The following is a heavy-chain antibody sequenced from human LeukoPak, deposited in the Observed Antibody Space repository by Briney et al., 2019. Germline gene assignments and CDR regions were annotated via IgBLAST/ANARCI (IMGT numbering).Heavy chain of an antibody. V-gene: IGHV3-7*03. Sequence: GGSLRLSCAASGFTFSSYWMSWVRQAPGKGLEWVANIKQDGSEKYYVDSVKGRFTISRDNAKNSLYLQMNSLRAEDTAVYYCARDIGIDCGGDCNFDYWGQGTLVTVSS. CDR3: ARDIGIDCGGDCNFDY. CDR1: GFTFSSYW. D-gene: IGHD2-21*02. CDR2: IKQDGSEK. J-gene: IGHJ4*02.